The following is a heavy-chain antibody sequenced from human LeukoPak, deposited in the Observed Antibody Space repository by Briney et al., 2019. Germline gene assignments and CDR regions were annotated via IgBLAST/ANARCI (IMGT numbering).Heavy chain of an antibody. CDR2: IYHSGST. V-gene: IGHV4-4*02. J-gene: IGHJ3*02. D-gene: IGHD4-17*01. CDR1: GGSISSSNW. CDR3: ARASTTVWAFDI. Sequence: SETLSLTCGVSGGSISSSNWWSWVRQPPGKGLEWIGEIYHSGSTNYNPSLKSRVTISVDKSKNQFSLKLSSVTAADTAVYYCARASTTVWAFDIWGQGTMVTVSS.